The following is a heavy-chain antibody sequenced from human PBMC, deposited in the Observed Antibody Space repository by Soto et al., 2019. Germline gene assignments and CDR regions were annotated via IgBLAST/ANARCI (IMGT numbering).Heavy chain of an antibody. Sequence: SESLSLTCAVYGGSFSGYSWSWIRQPPGKGLEWIGGISHSGSTNYNPSLKSRVTISLDTTKSLCALELSSVTGADTAVYYFASSRRTRVWGQGTTVTVSS. CDR3: ASSRRTRV. D-gene: IGHD6-6*01. V-gene: IGHV4-34*01. CDR1: GGSFSGYS. CDR2: ISHSGST. J-gene: IGHJ6*02.